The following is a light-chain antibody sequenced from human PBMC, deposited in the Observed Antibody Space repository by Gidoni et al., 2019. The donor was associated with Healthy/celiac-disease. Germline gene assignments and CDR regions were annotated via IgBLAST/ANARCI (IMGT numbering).Light chain of an antibody. CDR1: QDISNY. J-gene: IGKJ4*01. V-gene: IGKV1-33*01. Sequence: DHQTTPSPSPLSASVGDRVTITCQASQDISNYLNWYQQKPGKAPKLLIYDASNLETGVPSRFSGSGSGTDFTFTISSLQPEDIATYYCQQYDNLPRTFGGGTKVEXK. CDR2: DAS. CDR3: QQYDNLPRT.